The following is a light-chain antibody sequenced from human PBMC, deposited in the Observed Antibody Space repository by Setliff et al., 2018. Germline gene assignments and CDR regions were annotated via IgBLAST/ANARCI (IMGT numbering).Light chain of an antibody. V-gene: IGLV2-23*02. CDR3: SSYAGLTTGI. CDR2: DVS. Sequence: HSALTQPASVSGSPGQSISISCTGTRRDVGSFNLVSWYQHRPGKAPQVIIFDVSDRPSGVSNRFSGSKSGDTAYLTISGLQAEDEANYFCSSYAGLTTGIFGAGTKVTVL. CDR1: RRDVGSFNL. J-gene: IGLJ1*01.